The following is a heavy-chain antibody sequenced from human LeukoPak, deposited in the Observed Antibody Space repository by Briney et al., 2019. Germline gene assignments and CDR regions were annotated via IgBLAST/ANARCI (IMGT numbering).Heavy chain of an antibody. CDR3: AGFSSSWYYFDY. CDR2: IYYSGST. Sequence: PSESLSLTCTVSGGSISSYYWSWIRQPPGKGLEWIGYIYYSGSTNYNPSLKSRVTISVDTSKNQFSLKLSSVTAADTAVYYCAGFSSSWYYFDYWGQGTLVTVSS. J-gene: IGHJ4*02. D-gene: IGHD6-13*01. V-gene: IGHV4-59*01. CDR1: GGSISSYY.